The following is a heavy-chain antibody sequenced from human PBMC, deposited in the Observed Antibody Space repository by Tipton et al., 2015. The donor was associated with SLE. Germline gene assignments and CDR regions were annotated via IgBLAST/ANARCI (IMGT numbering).Heavy chain of an antibody. CDR2: IYNSGIT. Sequence: LRLSCTVSGDSFSSGSSSWNWVRQPAGKGLEWIGLIYNSGITNYNPSLQSRVTLSVDTSKNHLSLKLTSVTAADTAVYFCARSSSVRTLLWPTFAYWGQGTLVTVSS. CDR1: GDSFSSGSSS. V-gene: IGHV4-61*02. D-gene: IGHD2/OR15-2a*01. J-gene: IGHJ4*02. CDR3: ARSSSVRTLLWPTFAY.